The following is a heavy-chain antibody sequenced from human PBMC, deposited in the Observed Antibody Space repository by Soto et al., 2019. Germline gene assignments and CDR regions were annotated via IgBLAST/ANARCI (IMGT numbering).Heavy chain of an antibody. Sequence: QITLKESGPTLVKPTQTLTLTCTFSGFALSTNGVGVGWIRQSPGKALEWVALIYWNDDKRYSPSLKSRLTITKDTSKNQVVLTMTNMDPVDTRTYYCAHTLSSADYVSWYFDLWGRGTLVTVSS. D-gene: IGHD3-16*01. CDR1: GFALSTNGVG. CDR2: IYWNDDK. J-gene: IGHJ2*01. CDR3: AHTLSSADYVSWYFDL. V-gene: IGHV2-5*01.